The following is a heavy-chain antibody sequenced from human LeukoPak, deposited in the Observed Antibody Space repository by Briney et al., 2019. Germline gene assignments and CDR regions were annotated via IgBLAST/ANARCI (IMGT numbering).Heavy chain of an antibody. Sequence: PSETLSLTCAVYGGSFSGYYWSWIRQPPGKGLEWIGEINHSGSTNYNPSLKSRVTISVDTSKNQFSLKLSSVTAADTAVYYCARVSRNYSNYVNYYYMDVWGKGTTVTVSS. CDR2: INHSGST. CDR1: GGSFSGYY. D-gene: IGHD4-11*01. CDR3: ARVSRNYSNYVNYYYMDV. J-gene: IGHJ6*03. V-gene: IGHV4-34*01.